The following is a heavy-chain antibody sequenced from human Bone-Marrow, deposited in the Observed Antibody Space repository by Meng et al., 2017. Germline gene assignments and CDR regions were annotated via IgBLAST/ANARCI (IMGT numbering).Heavy chain of an antibody. CDR1: GFTFSSYS. V-gene: IGHV3-21*01. J-gene: IGHJ4*02. CDR3: ARDARFGELVCDY. Sequence: QRVEPGGVLSKPGGSLRLPGAASGFTFSSYSMNWVRQAPGKGLEWVSSISSSSSYIYYADSVKGRFTISRDNAKNSLYLQMNSLRAEDTAVYYCARDARFGELVCDYWGQGTLVTVSS. CDR2: ISSSSSYI. D-gene: IGHD3-10*01.